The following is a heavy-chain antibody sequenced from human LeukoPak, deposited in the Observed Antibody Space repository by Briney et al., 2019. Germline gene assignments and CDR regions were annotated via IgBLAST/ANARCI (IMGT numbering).Heavy chain of an antibody. CDR2: IRSKGYGGTA. CDR3: TRGGQELGKGYFFDY. D-gene: IGHD6-13*01. J-gene: IGHJ4*02. CDR1: GLRFSDFW. V-gene: IGHV3-49*04. Sequence: GGSLRLSCTASGLRFSDFWMHWVRQAPGKGLEWVGLIRSKGYGGTAEYAASVKGRLTISRDDSKSIAYLQVDSLKTEDTGVYYCTRGGQELGKGYFFDYWGQGILVTVSS.